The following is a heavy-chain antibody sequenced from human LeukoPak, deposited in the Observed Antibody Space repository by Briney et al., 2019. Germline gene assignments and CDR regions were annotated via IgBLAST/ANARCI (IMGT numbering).Heavy chain of an antibody. D-gene: IGHD2-2*01. CDR3: ARHAGIVPAAIYNWFDP. J-gene: IGHJ5*02. CDR1: GGSISSSSYY. Sequence: SETLSLTCTVSGGSISSSSYYWGSIRQPPGKGLEWIGRIYYSGSTYYNLSLKSRVTISVDTSKNQFSLKLSSLTAADTAVYYCARHAGIVPAAIYNWFDPWGQGTLVTVSS. CDR2: IYYSGST. V-gene: IGHV4-39*01.